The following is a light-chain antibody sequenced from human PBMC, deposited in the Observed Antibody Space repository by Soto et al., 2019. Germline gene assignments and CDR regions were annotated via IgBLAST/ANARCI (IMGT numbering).Light chain of an antibody. Sequence: QSALTQPASVSGSPGQSITISCTGTSSDVGGYNYVSWYQQHPGKAPKLMIYDVSNRPSGVSNRFSGSKSGNTAPLTISGLQADDEADYYCSSSTSSSTLGVFGGGTKLTVL. CDR2: DVS. CDR1: SSDVGGYNY. J-gene: IGLJ2*01. CDR3: SSSTSSSTLGV. V-gene: IGLV2-14*01.